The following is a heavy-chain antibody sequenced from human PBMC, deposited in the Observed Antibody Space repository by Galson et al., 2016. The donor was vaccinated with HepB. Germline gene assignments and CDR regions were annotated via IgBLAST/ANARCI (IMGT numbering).Heavy chain of an antibody. CDR1: GFTFNIYG. CDR3: AKVGAAILLGHIDH. Sequence: SLRLSCAASGFTFNIYGMQWVRQAPGKGLEWVALISYDGTNKYYTDSVKGRFTISRDNSKNTLYLQLNSLRTEDTAVYYCAKVGAAILLGHIDHWGLGTLVTVSS. CDR2: ISYDGTNK. D-gene: IGHD2-15*01. V-gene: IGHV3-30*18. J-gene: IGHJ4*02.